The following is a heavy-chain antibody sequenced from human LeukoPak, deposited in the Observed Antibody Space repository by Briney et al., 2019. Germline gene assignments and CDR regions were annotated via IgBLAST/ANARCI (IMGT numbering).Heavy chain of an antibody. J-gene: IGHJ4*02. Sequence: GGSLRLSCAGSGFTFSSYAMSWVRQAPGKGLEWVAVISYDGSDKYYADSVKGRFTISRDNSKSTLYLQMNSLRAEDTAVYYCAKDYYGSGSYYNWFEYWGQGTLVTVSS. V-gene: IGHV3-30*18. D-gene: IGHD3-10*01. CDR3: AKDYYGSGSYYNWFEY. CDR2: ISYDGSDK. CDR1: GFTFSSYA.